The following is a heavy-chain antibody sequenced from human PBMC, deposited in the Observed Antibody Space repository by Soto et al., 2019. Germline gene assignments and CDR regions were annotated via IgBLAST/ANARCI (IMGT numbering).Heavy chain of an antibody. CDR1: CGSISSGGYY. J-gene: IGHJ6*02. Sequence: SETLSLTCTVSCGSISSGGYYWSWIRQHPGKGLEWIGSMFYSGLTYYNPSLKSRVTLSVDTSKNQFSVRLNSVTAADTAVYYCAPLSVSLSGPYGIHVWGQGTTVTVSS. CDR3: APLSVSLSGPYGIHV. CDR2: MFYSGLT. V-gene: IGHV4-39*01. D-gene: IGHD2-15*01.